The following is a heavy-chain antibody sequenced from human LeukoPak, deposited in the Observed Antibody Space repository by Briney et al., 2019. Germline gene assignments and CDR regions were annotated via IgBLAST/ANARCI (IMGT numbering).Heavy chain of an antibody. CDR1: GFTFNNFG. CDR3: ARKISCMDV. J-gene: IGHJ6*03. D-gene: IGHD2-15*01. CDR2: IGYDESKK. Sequence: GGSLRLSCEASGFTFNNFGMHWVRQAPGKGLEWVAFIGYDESKKYYAESVKGRFTISRDNAKNSLYLQMNSLRAEDTAVYYCARKISCMDVWGKGTTVTVSS. V-gene: IGHV3-30*12.